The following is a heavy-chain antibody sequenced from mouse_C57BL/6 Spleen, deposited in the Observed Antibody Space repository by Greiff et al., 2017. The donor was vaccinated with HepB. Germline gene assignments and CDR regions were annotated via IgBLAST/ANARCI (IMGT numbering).Heavy chain of an antibody. CDR2: IDPSDSYT. Sequence: VQLKQPGAELVMPGASVKLSCKASGYTFTSYWMHWVKQRPGQGLEWIGEIDPSDSYTNYNQKFKGKSTLTVDKSSSTAYMQLSSLTSEDSAVYYGASSRLRQGAFDYWGQGTTLTVSS. V-gene: IGHV1-69*01. CDR1: GYTFTSYW. D-gene: IGHD2-2*01. CDR3: ASSRLRQGAFDY. J-gene: IGHJ2*01.